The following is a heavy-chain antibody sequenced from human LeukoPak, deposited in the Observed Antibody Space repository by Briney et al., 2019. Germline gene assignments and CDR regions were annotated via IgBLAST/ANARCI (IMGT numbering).Heavy chain of an antibody. Sequence: GGSLRLSCAASGFTVSSNYMSWVRQAPGKGREGVSVIYSGGRTYYADSVKGRFTISGDNSKNTLYLQMNSLRAEDTAVYYCARDQSAGYSSSGSSSWGRLGDWGQGTLVTVSS. V-gene: IGHV3-66*01. D-gene: IGHD6-13*01. CDR1: GFTVSSNY. CDR3: ARDQSAGYSSSGSSSWGRLGD. CDR2: IYSGGRT. J-gene: IGHJ4*02.